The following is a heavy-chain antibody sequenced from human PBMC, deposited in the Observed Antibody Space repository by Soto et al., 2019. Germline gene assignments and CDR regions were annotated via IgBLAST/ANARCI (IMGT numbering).Heavy chain of an antibody. CDR1: GGSIRSSSYY. Sequence: SETLSLTCTVSGGSIRSSSYYWGWIRQPPGKGLEWIGSIYYSGSTYYNPSLKSRVTISVDTSKNQFSLKLSSVTAADTAVYYCARHATVGATEKFDYWGQGTLVTVSS. D-gene: IGHD1-26*01. CDR2: IYYSGST. J-gene: IGHJ4*02. V-gene: IGHV4-39*01. CDR3: ARHATVGATEKFDY.